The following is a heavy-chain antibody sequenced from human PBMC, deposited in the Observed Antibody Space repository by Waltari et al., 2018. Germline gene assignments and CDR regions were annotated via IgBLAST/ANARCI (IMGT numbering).Heavy chain of an antibody. CDR1: GFYFCRYG. J-gene: IGHJ5*01. D-gene: IGHD2-15*01. CDR2: IGHDGSLK. CDR3: AKENNDLLCDS. Sequence: QVQLEASGGGVVQPGRSLRLSCAASGFYFCRYGMHWVRQAPGKGVEWVAVIGHDGSLKYYADSVRGRFTISRDNSKNTLFLEMNSLRGEDTAVYYCAKENNDLLCDSWGQGTQVTVSS. V-gene: IGHV3-30*18.